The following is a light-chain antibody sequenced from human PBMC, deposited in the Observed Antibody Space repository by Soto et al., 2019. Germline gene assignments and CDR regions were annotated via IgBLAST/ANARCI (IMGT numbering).Light chain of an antibody. CDR3: QQNYRATPWT. CDR1: QSIGGW. V-gene: IGKV1-5*01. CDR2: DAS. J-gene: IGKJ1*01. Sequence: DIQMTQSPSTLSASVGDRVTITCRASQSIGGWLAWYQQRPGKAPRLLIYDASSVESGVPSRFSGSRSGTKFTLAISSLQPEDFATYYCQQNYRATPWTFGQGTKVEVK.